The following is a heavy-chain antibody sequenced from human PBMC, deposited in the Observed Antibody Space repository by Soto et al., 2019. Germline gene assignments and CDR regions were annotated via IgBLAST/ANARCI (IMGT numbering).Heavy chain of an antibody. CDR3: ARAGIAALFFDY. D-gene: IGHD6-6*01. CDR2: INPNSGGT. J-gene: IGHJ4*02. V-gene: IGHV1-2*04. Sequence: ASVKVSCKASGYTFTGYYMHWVRQAPGQGLEWMGWINPNSGGTNYAQKFQGWVSMTRDTSISTAYMELSRLRSDDTSVYYCARAGIAALFFDYWGQGTLVTVSS. CDR1: GYTFTGYY.